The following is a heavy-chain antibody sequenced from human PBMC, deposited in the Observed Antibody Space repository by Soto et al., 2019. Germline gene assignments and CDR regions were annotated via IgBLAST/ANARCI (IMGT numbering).Heavy chain of an antibody. CDR3: ARSYCSTSTCYSYWLDP. CDR2: ISAHNGNT. V-gene: IGHV1-18*04. J-gene: IGHJ5*02. D-gene: IGHD2-2*02. CDR1: GFRFTYYG. Sequence: QMQLVQSGAEVKKPGASVRVFCKASGFRFTYYGITWVRQAPGQGLEWMGWISAHNGNTNYAQKLEGRVTMTTDTSTSTAYMELRSLRSDDTAVYYCARSYCSTSTCYSYWLDPWGQGTLVTVSS.